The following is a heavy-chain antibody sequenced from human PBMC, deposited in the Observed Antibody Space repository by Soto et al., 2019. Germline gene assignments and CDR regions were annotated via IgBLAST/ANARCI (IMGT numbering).Heavy chain of an antibody. D-gene: IGHD2-2*02. V-gene: IGHV3-30*18. Sequence: GGYLRLSCAASGFTFNTYGMHWVRQAPGKGLEWVAVISYDGSDKYYADSVKGRFIISRDNSKITLYLQMNSLRAEDTTIYYCAKSPDFYCSSPNCYKFYLDFWGQGALVTAST. J-gene: IGHJ4*01. CDR2: ISYDGSDK. CDR3: AKSPDFYCSSPNCYKFYLDF. CDR1: GFTFNTYG.